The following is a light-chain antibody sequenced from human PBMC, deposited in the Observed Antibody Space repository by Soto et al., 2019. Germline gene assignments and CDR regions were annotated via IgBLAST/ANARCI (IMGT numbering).Light chain of an antibody. Sequence: QSVLTQPPSVSGAPGQRVTISCTGSSSNIGAGYDVHWYQQLPGTAPKLPIYGNSNRPSGVPDRFSGSKSGTSASLAITGLQAEDEADYYCQSYDSSLSGWVFGGGTKLTFL. CDR3: QSYDSSLSGWV. CDR2: GNS. CDR1: SSNIGAGYD. V-gene: IGLV1-40*01. J-gene: IGLJ3*02.